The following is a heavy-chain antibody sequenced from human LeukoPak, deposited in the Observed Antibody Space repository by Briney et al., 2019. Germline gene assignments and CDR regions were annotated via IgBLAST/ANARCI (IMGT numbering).Heavy chain of an antibody. D-gene: IGHD3-10*01. J-gene: IGHJ4*02. V-gene: IGHV4-59*11. CDR3: ARGVVRGVIVPAFDY. CDR1: GGSISDHY. Sequence: SETLSLTCTVSGGSISDHYWSWIRQPPGKGLEWIGYIYYTGSTNYNPSLKSRVTISVDTSKNQFSLKLTSVTAADTAVYYCARGVVRGVIVPAFDYWGQGTLVTVSS. CDR2: IYYTGST.